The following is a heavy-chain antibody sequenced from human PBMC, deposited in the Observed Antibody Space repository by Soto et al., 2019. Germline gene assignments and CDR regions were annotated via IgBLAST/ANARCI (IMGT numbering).Heavy chain of an antibody. CDR1: GYTFTGYY. J-gene: IGHJ5*02. CDR2: INPNSGGT. Sequence: QVQLVQSGAEVKKPGASVKVSCKASGYTFTGYYMHWVRQAPGQGLEWMGWINPNSGGTNYAQKFQGWVTMTRDTSTRTAYMELSRLRSDDTAVYYCARGGKRDGYPVQGWFDPWGQGTLVTVSS. D-gene: IGHD5-12*01. V-gene: IGHV1-2*04. CDR3: ARGGKRDGYPVQGWFDP.